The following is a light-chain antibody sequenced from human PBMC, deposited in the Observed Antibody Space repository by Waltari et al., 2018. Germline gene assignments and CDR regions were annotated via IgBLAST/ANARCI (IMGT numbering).Light chain of an antibody. V-gene: IGLV2-11*01. CDR1: SSDVGGYNY. CDR3: CSYAGSYTGV. CDR2: DVS. J-gene: IGLJ2*01. Sequence: QYALTQPRSVSGSPGQSVTISCTRTSSDVGGYNYVSWYQQHPGKAPKLMIYDVSKRPSGVPDRFSGSKSGNTASLTISGLQAEDEADYYCCSYAGSYTGVFGGGTKLTVL.